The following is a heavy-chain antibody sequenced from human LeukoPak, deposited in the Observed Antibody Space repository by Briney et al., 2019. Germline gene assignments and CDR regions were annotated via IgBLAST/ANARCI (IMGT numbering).Heavy chain of an antibody. CDR1: GYTFTGYY. V-gene: IGHV1-2*02. CDR2: INPKNGGT. Sequence: ASVKVSCKASGYTFTGYYIHWVRQAPGQGLEWMGWINPKNGGTNYAQKFQGRVTMTRDTSISTASMELRSLRSDDTAVYYCARVSLVVVAAERYAFDIWGQGTMVTVSS. CDR3: ARVSLVVVAAERYAFDI. D-gene: IGHD2-15*01. J-gene: IGHJ3*02.